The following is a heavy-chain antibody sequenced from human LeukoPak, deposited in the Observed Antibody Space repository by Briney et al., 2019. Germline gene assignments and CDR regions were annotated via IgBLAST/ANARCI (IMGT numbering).Heavy chain of an antibody. Sequence: SETLSLTCTVTGGSFSTYYWSWIRQPPGKGLEWIGHFYYSGGTTYNPSLKSRVTFSVDTSRNQFSLKSTSVTAADTALYYCARGQGGNYYLNYFDYWGQGALVTVSS. CDR2: FYYSGGT. J-gene: IGHJ4*02. V-gene: IGHV4-59*01. CDR3: ARGQGGNYYLNYFDY. D-gene: IGHD1-26*01. CDR1: GGSFSTYY.